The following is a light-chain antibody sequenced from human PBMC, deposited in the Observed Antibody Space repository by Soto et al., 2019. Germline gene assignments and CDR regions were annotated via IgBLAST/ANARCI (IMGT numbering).Light chain of an antibody. J-gene: IGKJ2*01. CDR3: QQLTNFRFT. CDR2: GAS. CDR1: QGINKF. V-gene: IGKV1-9*01. Sequence: IRLTQSPSSLSASVGDRVTITCRASQGINKFLAWYQQRPGKAPQLLVYGASTLQSGVPSRFSGSGSGTDFTLAISSLQPEDFATYYCQQLTNFRFTFGQGTKLDI.